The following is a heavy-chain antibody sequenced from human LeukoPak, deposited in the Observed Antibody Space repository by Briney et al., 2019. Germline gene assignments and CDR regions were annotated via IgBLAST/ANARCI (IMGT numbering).Heavy chain of an antibody. CDR3: AKDMGHHILTGLDY. V-gene: IGHV3-30*18. J-gene: IGHJ4*02. CDR2: ISYDGSNK. D-gene: IGHD3-9*01. CDR1: GFTFSSYG. Sequence: GGSLRLSCAASGFTFSSYGMRWVRQAPGKGLEWVAVISYDGSNKYYADSVKGRFTISRDNSKNTLYLQVNSLRAEDTAVYYCAKDMGHHILTGLDYWGQGTLVTVSS.